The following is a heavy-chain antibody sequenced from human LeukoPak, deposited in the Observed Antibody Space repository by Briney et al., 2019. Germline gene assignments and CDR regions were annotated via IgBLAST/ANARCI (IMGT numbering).Heavy chain of an antibody. D-gene: IGHD3-16*01. CDR3: VHISVGDDAFDI. CDR2: VYWNDDK. J-gene: IGHJ3*02. V-gene: IGHV2-5*01. CDR1: GFSLGTSGVG. Sequence: GSGPTLVNPTQTLTLTCTFSGFSLGTSGVGVGWIRQPPGKALEWLAVVYWNDDKRYSPSLKSRLTITKDTSKNQVVLTMSNMDPVDTATNYCVHISVGDDAFDIWGQGTIVTVSS.